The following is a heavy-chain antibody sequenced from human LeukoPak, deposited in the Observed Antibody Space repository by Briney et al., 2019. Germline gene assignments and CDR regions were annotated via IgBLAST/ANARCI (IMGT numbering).Heavy chain of an antibody. J-gene: IGHJ4*02. Sequence: KPSATLSLTCTVSGGSISSYYWSWIRQPPGKGLEWIGYIYYSRSTNYNPSLKSRVTISVATSKNQFSLKLSSVTAADTAVYYCARVRITGTTTAFDYWGQGTLVTVS. CDR2: IYYSRST. CDR3: ARVRITGTTTAFDY. D-gene: IGHD1-7*01. V-gene: IGHV4-59*01. CDR1: GGSISSYY.